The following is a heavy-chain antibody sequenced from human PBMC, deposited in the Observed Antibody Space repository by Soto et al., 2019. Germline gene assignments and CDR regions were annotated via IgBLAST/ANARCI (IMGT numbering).Heavy chain of an antibody. Sequence: PXESVKISCKGAEYIFKSYWITWVRQVPGKGLEWMGRIVPSDSYTVYSPSFQGHVTISADKSISTVYLRWSSLMASDTAIYYCAIYQLRSTNWFDPWGQGTLVTVSS. CDR1: EYIFKSYW. J-gene: IGHJ5*02. D-gene: IGHD2-2*02. CDR2: IVPSDSYT. V-gene: IGHV5-10-1*01. CDR3: AIYQLRSTNWFDP.